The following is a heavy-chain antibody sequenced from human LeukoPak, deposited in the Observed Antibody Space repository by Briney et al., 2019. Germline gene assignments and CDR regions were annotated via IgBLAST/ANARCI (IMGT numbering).Heavy chain of an antibody. Sequence: GGSLRLSCAASGFTVRNNYMSWVRQAPGKGLEWVSYIRDSSTISYADSVEGRFTISRDNAKNSLYLQMNSLTAEDTAIYYCARDDNWVFDYWGQGALVTVSS. CDR1: GFTVRNNY. CDR2: IRDSSTI. CDR3: ARDDNWVFDY. D-gene: IGHD1-20*01. J-gene: IGHJ4*02. V-gene: IGHV3-69-1*01.